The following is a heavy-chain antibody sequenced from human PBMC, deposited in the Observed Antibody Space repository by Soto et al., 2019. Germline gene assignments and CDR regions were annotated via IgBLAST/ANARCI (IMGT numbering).Heavy chain of an antibody. CDR3: AALTARSGGSCTLRGCDY. CDR1: GYTFTGYY. CDR2: INANSGGT. J-gene: IGHJ4*02. Sequence: QVLLVQSGAEVKKPGASVKVSCKASGYTFTGYYMHWVRQAPGQGLEWMGWINANSGGTNYAQKFQGRVTMTRDTSISTAYMELRRLRSDDTAVYYWAALTARSGGSCTLRGCDYWGQGTLVTVSS. D-gene: IGHD2-15*01. V-gene: IGHV1-2*02.